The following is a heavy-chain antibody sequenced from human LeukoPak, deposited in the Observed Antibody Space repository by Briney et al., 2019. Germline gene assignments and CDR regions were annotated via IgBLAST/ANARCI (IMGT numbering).Heavy chain of an antibody. CDR1: GFTFSSYA. Sequence: GGSLRLSCAASGFTFSSYAMSWARQAPGKGLEWVSVISSGADNTYYADSVKGRFTSSRDNSKNTVYLQMNSLRVEDTAVYYCAKHNCSSPRCYTGWDRWGQGTLVTVSS. D-gene: IGHD2-2*02. J-gene: IGHJ5*02. CDR2: ISSGADNT. V-gene: IGHV3-23*01. CDR3: AKHNCSSPRCYTGWDR.